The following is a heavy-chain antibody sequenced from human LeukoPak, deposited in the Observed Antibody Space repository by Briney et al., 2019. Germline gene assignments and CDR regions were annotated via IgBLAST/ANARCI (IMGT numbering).Heavy chain of an antibody. D-gene: IGHD6-6*01. CDR3: ARIEYSSSASGVSYYFDY. CDR2: IYSGGST. Sequence: GGSLRLSCAASGFTVSSNYMSWVRQAPRKELEWVSVIYSGGSTYYADSVKGRFTISRHNSKNTLYLQMNSLRAEDTAVYYCARIEYSSSASGVSYYFDYWGQGTLVTVSS. J-gene: IGHJ4*02. CDR1: GFTVSSNY. V-gene: IGHV3-53*04.